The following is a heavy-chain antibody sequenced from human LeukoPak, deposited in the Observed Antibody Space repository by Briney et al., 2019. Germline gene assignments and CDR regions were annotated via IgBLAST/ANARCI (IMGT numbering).Heavy chain of an antibody. V-gene: IGHV3-30*02. J-gene: IGHJ4*02. Sequence: GGSLRLSCAASGFIFSSYGMHWVRQAPGKGLEWVAFIRYDGSNKYYADSVKGRFTISRDNSKNTLYLQMNSLRAEDTAVYYCAKDRSGSYSQGLDYWGQGTLVTVSS. D-gene: IGHD1-26*01. CDR3: AKDRSGSYSQGLDY. CDR2: IRYDGSNK. CDR1: GFIFSSYG.